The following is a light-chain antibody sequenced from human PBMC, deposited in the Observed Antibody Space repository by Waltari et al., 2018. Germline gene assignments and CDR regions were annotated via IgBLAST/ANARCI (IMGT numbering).Light chain of an antibody. CDR1: NSDVGDFDY. V-gene: IGLV2-14*03. J-gene: IGLJ2*01. CDR2: DGR. Sequence: QSALTQPASVSGSPGQSITISCAGTNSDVGDFDYVSWYQQHPGKAPKLIIYDGRRRPSGVSARLSDSKAGDQASLTISGLRAEDEADYYCSSYTSSSALLIFGGGTKVTVL. CDR3: SSYTSSSALLI.